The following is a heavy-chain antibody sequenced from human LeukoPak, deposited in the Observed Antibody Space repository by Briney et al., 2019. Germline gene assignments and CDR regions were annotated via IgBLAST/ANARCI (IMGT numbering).Heavy chain of an antibody. V-gene: IGHV1-69*06. CDR1: GGTFSSYA. CDR3: ARQAFFAAGTTRLARHYYYYMDV. Sequence: SVKVSCKAPGGTFSSYAISWVRQAPGQGLEWMGGIIPIFGTANYAQKFQGRVTITADKPTSTAYMELSSLRSEDTAVYYCARQAFFAAGTTRLARHYYYYMDVWGKGTTVTVSS. J-gene: IGHJ6*03. D-gene: IGHD6-13*01. CDR2: IIPIFGTA.